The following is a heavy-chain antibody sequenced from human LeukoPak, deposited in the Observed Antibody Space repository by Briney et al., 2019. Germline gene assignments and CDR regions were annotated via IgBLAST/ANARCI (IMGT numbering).Heavy chain of an antibody. Sequence: SQTLSLTCTVSGGSISSGSYYWSWIRQPAGKGLEWIGRIYTSGSTNYNPSLKSRVTMSVDTSKNQFSLKLSSVTAADTAVYYCARVGVVVVAATHTYYYYYMDVWGKGTTVTVSS. V-gene: IGHV4-61*02. D-gene: IGHD2-15*01. CDR3: ARVGVVVVAATHTYYYYYMDV. J-gene: IGHJ6*03. CDR1: GGSISSGSYY. CDR2: IYTSGST.